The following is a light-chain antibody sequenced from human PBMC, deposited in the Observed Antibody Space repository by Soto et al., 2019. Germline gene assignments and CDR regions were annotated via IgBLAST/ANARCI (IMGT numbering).Light chain of an antibody. CDR1: QSISSW. J-gene: IGKJ2*01. CDR2: DAS. Sequence: DIQMTQSPSTLSASVGDRVTIACRASQSISSWLAWYQQKSGKAPKLLIYDASSLESGVPSRFSGSGSGTEFTLTISSLQPDDFATYYCQQYNSYSPTFGQGTK. V-gene: IGKV1-5*01. CDR3: QQYNSYSPT.